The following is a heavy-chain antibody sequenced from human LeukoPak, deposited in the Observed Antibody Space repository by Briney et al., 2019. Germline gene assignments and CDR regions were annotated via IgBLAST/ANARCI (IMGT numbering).Heavy chain of an antibody. CDR1: GFTVSSYA. Sequence: GGSLRLSCAASGFTVSSYAMSWVRQAAGKGLEWVSASSGSGGSTYYADSVKGRFTISRDNSKNTLYLQMNSLRAEDTAVYYCATHNRITIFGVPRSNAFDIWGQGTMVTVSS. J-gene: IGHJ3*02. V-gene: IGHV3-23*01. CDR3: ATHNRITIFGVPRSNAFDI. D-gene: IGHD3-3*01. CDR2: SSGSGGST.